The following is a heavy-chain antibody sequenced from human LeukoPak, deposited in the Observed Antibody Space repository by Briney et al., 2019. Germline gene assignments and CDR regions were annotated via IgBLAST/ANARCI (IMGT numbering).Heavy chain of an antibody. CDR2: ISYGGST. D-gene: IGHD3-3*01. Sequence: SETLSLTCTVSGGSITSNNYYWGWIRQPPGKGLEWIGSISYGGSTHYNPSLKSRVTISVDTSKNQFSLKLRSVTATDTAVYHCARHTPTYDDFWSGYPVDYWGQGTLVTVSS. CDR3: ARHTPTYDDFWSGYPVDY. V-gene: IGHV4-39*01. CDR1: GGSITSNNYY. J-gene: IGHJ4*02.